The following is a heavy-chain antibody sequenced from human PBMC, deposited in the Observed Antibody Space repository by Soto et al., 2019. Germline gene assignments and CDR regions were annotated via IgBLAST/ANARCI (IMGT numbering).Heavy chain of an antibody. D-gene: IGHD3-16*01. CDR3: ARVPGGFNWFDP. CDR2: IYYSGST. Sequence: PSETLSLTCTVSGGSISSGDYYWSWIRQPPGKGLEWIGYIYYSGSTYYNPSLKSRVTISVDTSKNQFSLKLSSVTAADTAVYYCARVPGGFNWFDPWGQGTLVTVSS. CDR1: GGSISSGDYY. V-gene: IGHV4-30-4*01. J-gene: IGHJ5*02.